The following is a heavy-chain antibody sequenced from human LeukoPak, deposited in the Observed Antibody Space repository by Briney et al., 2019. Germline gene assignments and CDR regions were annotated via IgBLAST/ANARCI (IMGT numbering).Heavy chain of an antibody. CDR1: AFTFSTYA. D-gene: IGHD3-22*01. Sequence: GGSLRLSCAASAFTFSTYAMSWVRQAPGKGLEWVSVISGSGVSTYYADSVKGRFTISRDNSENTLYLQMNSLRAEDTAVYYCAKVRYYYDSSGHMGVYFDYWGQGTLVTVSS. CDR3: AKVRYYYDSSGHMGVYFDY. V-gene: IGHV3-23*01. J-gene: IGHJ4*02. CDR2: ISGSGVST.